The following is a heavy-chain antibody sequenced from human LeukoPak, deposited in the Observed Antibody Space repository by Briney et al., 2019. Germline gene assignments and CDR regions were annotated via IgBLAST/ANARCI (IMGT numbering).Heavy chain of an antibody. CDR1: GFTFSSYE. Sequence: GGSLRLSCAASGFTFSSYEMNWVRQAPGKGLGWVSYISSSGSNIKYADSVKGRFTISRGNAKNSVYLQMNSLRAEDTAVYYCASLDRGSYYSFDYWGQGTLVTVSS. CDR3: ASLDRGSYYSFDY. CDR2: ISSSGSNI. D-gene: IGHD1-26*01. J-gene: IGHJ4*02. V-gene: IGHV3-48*03.